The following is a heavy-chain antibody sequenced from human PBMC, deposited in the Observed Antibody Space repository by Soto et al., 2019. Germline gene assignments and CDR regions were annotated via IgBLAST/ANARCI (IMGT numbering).Heavy chain of an antibody. CDR3: ARGGGIVDN. CDR2: IKEDGTNT. V-gene: IGHV3-7*01. D-gene: IGHD3-10*01. Sequence: EVQVVESGGDLVQPGGSLRLSCAASGFAFNNDWMTWVRQASGKGLEWVASIKEDGTNTYYADSVMGRFTLSRDNTKNSLYLQMNSLRAEDTAVYYCARGGGIVDNWGQGTRVTVSS. J-gene: IGHJ4*02. CDR1: GFAFNNDW.